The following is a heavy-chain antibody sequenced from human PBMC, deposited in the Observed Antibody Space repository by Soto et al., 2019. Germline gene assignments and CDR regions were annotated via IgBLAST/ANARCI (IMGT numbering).Heavy chain of an antibody. CDR3: ARDPALDY. CDR2: INAGNGNT. Sequence: ASVKFSCKASGYIFTSYTMHWVHQAPGQMLESMVWINAGNGNTKYXXKFQGRVXXTTDPSASTAXMELTXLRFEDTAVYYRARDPALDYWCQGTLVTVSS. J-gene: IGHJ4*02. V-gene: IGHV1-3*01. CDR1: GYIFTSYT.